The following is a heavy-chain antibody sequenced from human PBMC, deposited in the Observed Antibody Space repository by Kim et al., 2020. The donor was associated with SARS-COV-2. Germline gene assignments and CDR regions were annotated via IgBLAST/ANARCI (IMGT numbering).Heavy chain of an antibody. J-gene: IGHJ6*02. V-gene: IGHV4-39*01. CDR2: LSYGGTT. CDR3: ARHGLGSGRPPYGMDV. D-gene: IGHD1-26*01. CDR1: GNTISSGVYY. Sequence: SETLSLTCSVSGNTISSGVYYWGWIRHPPGMGLEWIGALSYGGTTHYNPSLESRVIISVDTSKNQLSLRLSSVTAADTAVYYCARHGLGSGRPPYGMDVWGPGTTVAVSS.